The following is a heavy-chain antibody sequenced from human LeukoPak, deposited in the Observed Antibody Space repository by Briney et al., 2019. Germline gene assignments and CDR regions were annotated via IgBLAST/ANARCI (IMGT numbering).Heavy chain of an antibody. D-gene: IGHD1-26*01. Sequence: GESLKISCKGSGYPFTTYWIGWVRQMPGKGLEWMGIIYPGDSDTRYSPSFQGQVTISADKSISTAYLQWSSLKASDTAMYYCARQAVGAPYYFDYWGQGTLVTVSS. CDR2: IYPGDSDT. CDR3: ARQAVGAPYYFDY. CDR1: GYPFTTYW. J-gene: IGHJ4*02. V-gene: IGHV5-51*01.